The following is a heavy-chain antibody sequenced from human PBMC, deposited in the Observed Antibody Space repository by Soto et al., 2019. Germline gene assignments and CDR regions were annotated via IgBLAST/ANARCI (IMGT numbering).Heavy chain of an antibody. CDR2: ITSSRSNFT. J-gene: IGHJ4*02. CDR3: VRDRGYSGFFY. Sequence: QVQLVEPGGGLVKPGGSLRLSSAASGFTFSDYYMSWIRQAPGKGLEWVSYITSSRSNFTNYADSVKGRFTISRDNAKNSVYLQMDSLRVEDTAVYYCVRDRGYSGFFYWGQGVLVTVSA. D-gene: IGHD5-12*01. V-gene: IGHV3-11*06. CDR1: GFTFSDYY.